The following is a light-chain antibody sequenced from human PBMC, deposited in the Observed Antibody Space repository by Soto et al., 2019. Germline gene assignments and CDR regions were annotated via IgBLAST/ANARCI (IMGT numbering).Light chain of an antibody. Sequence: DIVLTQSPATLSLSPGQRATLSCRASQKISGYLAWYQQKPGQAPRLLIYDASNRATGIPVRCSGSGSGTDYTLTVSSLEPEDVAVYDCQQRSNLPWTFGQATKV. J-gene: IGKJ1*01. CDR3: QQRSNLPWT. CDR2: DAS. CDR1: QKISGY. V-gene: IGKV3-11*01.